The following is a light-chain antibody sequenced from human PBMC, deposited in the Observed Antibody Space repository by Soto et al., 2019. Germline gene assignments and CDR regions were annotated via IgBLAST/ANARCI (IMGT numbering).Light chain of an antibody. Sequence: QSVLTQPASVSGSPGQSITISCTGTSGDVGGYNYVSWYQQHPGKAPKLMIYEVSNRPSGVSNRFSGSKSGNTASLTISGLQAEDEDDYYCSSYTSSSTLYVFGTGTKVTVL. J-gene: IGLJ1*01. CDR1: SGDVGGYNY. CDR2: EVS. V-gene: IGLV2-14*01. CDR3: SSYTSSSTLYV.